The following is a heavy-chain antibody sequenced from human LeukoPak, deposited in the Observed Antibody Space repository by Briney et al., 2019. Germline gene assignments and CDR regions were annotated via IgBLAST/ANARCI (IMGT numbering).Heavy chain of an antibody. CDR2: IYYSGST. J-gene: IGHJ4*02. D-gene: IGHD4-17*01. CDR1: GFSISSGGYY. CDR3: ARGSGDYIPNFDY. V-gene: IGHV4-31*03. Sequence: PSQTLSLTCTVSGFSISSGGYYWSWLRQHPGKGLEWIGYIYYSGSTYYNPSLKSRVTISVDTSKNQFSLKLSSVTAADTAVYYCARGSGDYIPNFDYWGQGTLVTVSS.